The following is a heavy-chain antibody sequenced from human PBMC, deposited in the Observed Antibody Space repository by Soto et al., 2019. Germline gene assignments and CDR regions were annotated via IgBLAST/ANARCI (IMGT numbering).Heavy chain of an antibody. CDR2: INPNSGGT. D-gene: IGHD2-21*02. CDR1: GYTFTGYY. CDR3: ARDLHIVVVTAIMSTGGMYV. J-gene: IGHJ6*02. V-gene: IGHV1-2*02. Sequence: VASVKVSCKASGYTFTGYYMHWVRQAPGQGLEWMGWINPNSGGTNYAQKCQGRVTMTRDTSISTAYMELSRLRSDDTAVYYCARDLHIVVVTAIMSTGGMYVWGQGTTVTVSS.